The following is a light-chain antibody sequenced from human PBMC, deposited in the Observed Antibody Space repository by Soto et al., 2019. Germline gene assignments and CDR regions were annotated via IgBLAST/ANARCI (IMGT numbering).Light chain of an antibody. CDR3: QTWSTDIRV. CDR2: VNSDGSH. Sequence: QAVVTQSPSASASLGASVNLTCTLSSGHNSYAIAWHQQQPEKGPRYLMKVNSDGSHSQGDGIPDRFSGSSSGAERYLTISSLQSEDEADYYCQTWSTDIRVFGGGTKLTVL. J-gene: IGLJ3*02. V-gene: IGLV4-69*01. CDR1: SGHNSYA.